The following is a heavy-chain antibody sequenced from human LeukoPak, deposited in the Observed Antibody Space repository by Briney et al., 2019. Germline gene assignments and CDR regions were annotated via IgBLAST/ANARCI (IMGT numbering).Heavy chain of an antibody. CDR2: IYTSGST. Sequence: SETLSLTCSVSGGSISSYYWSWIRQPAGKGLEWIGRIYTSGSTNYNPSLKSRVTTSVDTSKNQFSLRLSSVTAADTAVYYCARSPRDENLFDYWGQGTLVTVSS. CDR1: GGSISSYY. CDR3: ARSPRDENLFDY. V-gene: IGHV4-4*07. J-gene: IGHJ4*02. D-gene: IGHD5-24*01.